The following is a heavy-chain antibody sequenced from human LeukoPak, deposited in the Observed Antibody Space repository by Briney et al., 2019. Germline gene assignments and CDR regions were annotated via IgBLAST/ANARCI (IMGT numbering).Heavy chain of an antibody. J-gene: IGHJ4*02. Sequence: GGSLRLSCAASGFTFSSYAMSWVRQAPGKGLEWVSAISGSGGSTYYADSVKGRFTISRDNSKNTLYLQMNSLRAEDTAVYYCAKQFGAPYGSGSYYSAHPFDYWGRGTLVTVSS. CDR2: ISGSGGST. V-gene: IGHV3-23*01. CDR3: AKQFGAPYGSGSYYSAHPFDY. D-gene: IGHD3-10*01. CDR1: GFTFSSYA.